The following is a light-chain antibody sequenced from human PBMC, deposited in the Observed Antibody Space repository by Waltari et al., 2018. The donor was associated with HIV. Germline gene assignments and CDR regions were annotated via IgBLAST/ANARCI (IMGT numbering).Light chain of an antibody. CDR3: SSYSARGFVV. CDR2: EVY. J-gene: IGLJ3*02. CDR1: TSDISDFNF. Sequence: HSALTQPASVSGSPGQSITISCTGPTSDISDFNFFSWYQQSPGRAPKLIIFEVYSRPSGISDRFSGSKSGVTASLTISALRAEDEADYFCSSYSARGFVVFGGGTK. V-gene: IGLV2-14*01.